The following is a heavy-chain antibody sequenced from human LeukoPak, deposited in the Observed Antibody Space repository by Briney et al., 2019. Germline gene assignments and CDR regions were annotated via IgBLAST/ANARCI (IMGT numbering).Heavy chain of an antibody. CDR1: GSTFSSYE. D-gene: IGHD6-13*01. CDR2: ISSSGSTI. Sequence: GGSLRLSCAASGSTFSSYEMNWVRQAPGKGLEWVSYISSSGSTIYYADSVKGRFTISRDNAKNSLYLQMNSLRAEDTAVYYCARGRYSSSWYVGSFFDWGQGTLVTVSS. CDR3: ARGRYSSSWYVGSFFD. J-gene: IGHJ4*02. V-gene: IGHV3-48*03.